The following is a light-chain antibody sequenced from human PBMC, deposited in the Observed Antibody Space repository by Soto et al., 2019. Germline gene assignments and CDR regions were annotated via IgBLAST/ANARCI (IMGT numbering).Light chain of an antibody. CDR1: SSDVGTYNY. CDR2: DVS. J-gene: IGLJ1*01. V-gene: IGLV2-11*01. CDR3: CSYVGSYTFDV. Sequence: QSALTQPRSVSGSPGRSVTISCTGTSSDVGTYNYVSWYQQHPGKAPKLMIYDVSKRPSGVPDRFSGSKSGNTASLTISGLQAEDEADYYCCSYVGSYTFDVFGTGTKLTVL.